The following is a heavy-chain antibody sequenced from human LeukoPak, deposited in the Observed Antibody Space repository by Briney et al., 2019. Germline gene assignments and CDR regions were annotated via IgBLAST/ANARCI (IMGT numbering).Heavy chain of an antibody. CDR2: TYTSGST. CDR1: GGSISSYY. V-gene: IGHV4-4*07. D-gene: IGHD3-10*01. CDR3: ARDYYGSGSYYDAFDI. J-gene: IGHJ3*02. Sequence: SETLPLTCTVSGGSISSYYWSWIRQPAGKGLEWIGRTYTSGSTNYNPSLKSRVTISVDKSRNQFSLKLSSVTAADTAVYYCARDYYGSGSYYDAFDIWGQGTMVTVSS.